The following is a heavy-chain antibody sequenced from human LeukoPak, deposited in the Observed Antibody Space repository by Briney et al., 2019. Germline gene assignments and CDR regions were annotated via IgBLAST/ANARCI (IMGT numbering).Heavy chain of an antibody. Sequence: SETLSLTCTVSGGSISSGSYYWSWIRQPAGKGLEWIGRIYTSGSTNYNPSLKSRVTISVDTSKNQFSLKLSSVTAADTAVYYCARAPLRYCSSTSCRDHWGQGTLVTVSS. CDR3: ARAPLRYCSSTSCRDH. V-gene: IGHV4-61*02. J-gene: IGHJ4*02. D-gene: IGHD2-2*01. CDR2: IYTSGST. CDR1: GGSISSGSYY.